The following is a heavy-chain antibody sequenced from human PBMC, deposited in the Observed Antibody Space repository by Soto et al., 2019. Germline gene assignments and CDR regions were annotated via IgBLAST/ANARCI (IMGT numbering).Heavy chain of an antibody. J-gene: IGHJ4*02. Sequence: QEQLVESEGGVVQPGRSLRLSCAASGFTFSRFGMHWVRQAPDKGLEWVAVIYSDGSHQFYSDSVKGRFTISRDNVENTLYLQMSNLRAEDTAVYYCVRDVTVTSYFDFWGQGTLVTVSS. CDR1: GFTFSRFG. D-gene: IGHD4-17*01. CDR3: VRDVTVTSYFDF. V-gene: IGHV3-33*01. CDR2: IYSDGSHQ.